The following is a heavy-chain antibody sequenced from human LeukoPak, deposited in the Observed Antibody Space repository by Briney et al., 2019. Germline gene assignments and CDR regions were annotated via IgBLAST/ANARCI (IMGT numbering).Heavy chain of an antibody. CDR3: AKDAPSMVRGVFRFDP. Sequence: PGGSLGLSCAASGFTFSSYAMSWVRQAPGKGLEWVSAISGSGGSTYYADSVKGRLTISRDNSKNTLYLQMNSLRAEDTAVYYCAKDAPSMVRGVFRFDPWGQGTLVTVSS. V-gene: IGHV3-23*01. CDR2: ISGSGGST. CDR1: GFTFSSYA. J-gene: IGHJ5*02. D-gene: IGHD3-10*01.